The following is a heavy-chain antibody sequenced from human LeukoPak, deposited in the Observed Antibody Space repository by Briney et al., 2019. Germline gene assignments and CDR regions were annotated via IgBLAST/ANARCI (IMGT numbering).Heavy chain of an antibody. D-gene: IGHD2-15*01. V-gene: IGHV3-7*03. J-gene: IGHJ5*02. Sequence: GGSLRLSCVASGFTFSRYWMSWVRQVPTKGLEWVANIKQDGSEKYYVDSVKGRFTTSRDNAKNSLYLQMNSLRAEDTAVYFCVRDYCSGGSCYESKWFDPWGQGTLVTVSS. CDR3: VRDYCSGGSCYESKWFDP. CDR2: IKQDGSEK. CDR1: GFTFSRYW.